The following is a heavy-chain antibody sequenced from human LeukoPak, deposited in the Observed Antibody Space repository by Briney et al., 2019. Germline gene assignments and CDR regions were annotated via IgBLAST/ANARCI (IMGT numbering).Heavy chain of an antibody. D-gene: IGHD5-24*01. J-gene: IGHJ4*02. CDR1: GDSLSGSIYY. CDR2: IYYSGNT. CDR3: ARHVDGPRHGYNSAFSHFDY. Sequence: MSSETLSLTCTVSGDSLSGSIYYWAWIRQPPEKGLEWIGSIYYSGNTYYNPSLKSRVTISVDTSKNQFSLKLSSVTAAATAVYYRARHVDGPRHGYNSAFSHFDYWGQGTLVTVSS. V-gene: IGHV4-39*01.